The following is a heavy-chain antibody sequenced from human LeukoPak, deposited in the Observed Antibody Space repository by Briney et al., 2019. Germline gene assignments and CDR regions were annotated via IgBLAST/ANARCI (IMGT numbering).Heavy chain of an antibody. J-gene: IGHJ5*02. CDR2: IYYSGST. Sequence: SETLSLTCTVSGGSISSYYWSWIRQPPGKGLEWIGYIYYSGSTNYNPSLKNRVTISVDTSKNQFSLKLSSVTAADTAVYYCARVESSSRGFDPWGQGTLVTVSS. CDR3: ARVESSSRGFDP. D-gene: IGHD6-13*01. V-gene: IGHV4-59*01. CDR1: GGSISSYY.